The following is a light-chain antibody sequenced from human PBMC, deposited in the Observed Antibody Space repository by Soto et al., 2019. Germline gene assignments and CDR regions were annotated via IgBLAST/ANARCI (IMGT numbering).Light chain of an antibody. CDR3: QHYDSARWT. V-gene: IGKV3-20*01. CDR2: DAS. CDR1: QNIRSS. J-gene: IGKJ1*01. Sequence: EVVMTQSPASLSASPGERVTLSCRASQNIRSSLAWYQQRPGQAPRLLIYDASRRATGIPDRFSGSGSGTDFSLTISRLEPEDFAVYYCQHYDSARWTFGLGTKVDIK.